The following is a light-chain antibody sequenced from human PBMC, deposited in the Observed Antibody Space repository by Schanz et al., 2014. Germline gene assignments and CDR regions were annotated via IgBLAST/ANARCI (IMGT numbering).Light chain of an antibody. V-gene: IGLV2-14*01. J-gene: IGLJ2*01. CDR1: SSDVGGYNY. CDR2: DVS. Sequence: QSALTQPASVSGSPGQSITISCTGTSSDVGGYNYVSWYQQHPGKAPKLMIYDVSIRPSGVSSRFSGSMSTNTASLTISGLQAEDEADYYCCSYVGSSGWIFGGGTKLTVL. CDR3: CSYVGSSGWI.